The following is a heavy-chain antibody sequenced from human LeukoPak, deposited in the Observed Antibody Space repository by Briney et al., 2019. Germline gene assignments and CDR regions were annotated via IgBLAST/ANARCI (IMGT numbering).Heavy chain of an antibody. Sequence: SETLPLTCPVSGGSISSSSYYWGWIRQPPGKGLEWIGSIYYSGSTYYNPSLKSRVTISVDTSKNQFSLKLSSVTAADTAVYYCARHGRTMVRGPPMSQIDYWGQGTLVTVSS. CDR2: IYYSGST. D-gene: IGHD3-10*01. V-gene: IGHV4-39*01. J-gene: IGHJ4*02. CDR3: ARHGRTMVRGPPMSQIDY. CDR1: GGSISSSSYY.